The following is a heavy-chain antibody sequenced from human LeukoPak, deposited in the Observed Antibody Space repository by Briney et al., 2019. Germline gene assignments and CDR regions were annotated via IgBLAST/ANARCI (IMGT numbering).Heavy chain of an antibody. V-gene: IGHV1-46*01. CDR3: ARAGRPITMVRGVTKGWFDP. J-gene: IGHJ5*02. CDR1: GGTFSNYA. CDR2: INPSGGST. D-gene: IGHD3-10*01. Sequence: ASVKVSCKASGGTFSNYAISWVRQAPGQGLEWMGIINPSGGSTSYAQKFQGRVTMTRDMSTSTVYMELSSLRSEDTAVYYCARAGRPITMVRGVTKGWFDPWGQGTLVTVSS.